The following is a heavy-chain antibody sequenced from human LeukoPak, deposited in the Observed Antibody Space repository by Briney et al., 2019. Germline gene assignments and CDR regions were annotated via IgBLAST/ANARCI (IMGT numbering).Heavy chain of an antibody. Sequence: GVSVKVSCKVSGYTLTELSMHWARQAPGKGLEWMGGFDPEDGETIYAQKFRGRVTMTEDTSTDTAYMELSSLRSEDTAVYYCATDRISWLLPTAEPSPFDIWGQGTMVTVSS. CDR1: GYTLTELS. J-gene: IGHJ3*02. CDR3: ATDRISWLLPTAEPSPFDI. D-gene: IGHD3-22*01. CDR2: FDPEDGET. V-gene: IGHV1-24*01.